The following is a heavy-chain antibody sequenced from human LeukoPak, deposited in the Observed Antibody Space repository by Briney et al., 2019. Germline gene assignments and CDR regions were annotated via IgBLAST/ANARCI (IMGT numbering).Heavy chain of an antibody. J-gene: IGHJ4*02. V-gene: IGHV3-48*03. CDR3: ASPKHPGNIVDFDY. CDR2: ISSSGSTI. CDR1: GFTFSSCE. D-gene: IGHD5-12*01. Sequence: GGSLRLSCAASGFTFSSCEMNWVRQAPGKGLEWVSYISSSGSTIYYADSVKGRFTISRDNAKNSLYLQMNSLRAEDTAVYYCASPKHPGNIVDFDYWGQGTLVTVSS.